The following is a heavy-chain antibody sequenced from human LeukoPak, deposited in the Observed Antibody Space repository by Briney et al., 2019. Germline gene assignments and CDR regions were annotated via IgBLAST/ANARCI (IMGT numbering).Heavy chain of an antibody. CDR3: ARFRGSIFGVVIPIDY. Sequence: SETLSLTCAVYGGSFSDYYWSWIRQPPGKGLEWIGEVNHNGNTNYNPSLKSRVTISVDTSENQFSLKLTSVTAADTAVYYCARFRGSIFGVVIPIDYWGQGNLVTVSS. D-gene: IGHD3-3*01. V-gene: IGHV4-34*01. CDR2: VNHNGNT. J-gene: IGHJ4*02. CDR1: GGSFSDYY.